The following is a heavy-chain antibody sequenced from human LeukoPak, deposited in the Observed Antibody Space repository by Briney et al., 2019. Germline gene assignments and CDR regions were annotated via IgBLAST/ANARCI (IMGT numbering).Heavy chain of an antibody. CDR2: MKPNSGGT. V-gene: IGHV1-8*01. CDR3: ARARGSYYDNSGYYADGFVI. J-gene: IGHJ3*02. D-gene: IGHD3-22*01. CDR1: RYAFTSND. Sequence: RASENVSLTASRYAFTSNDINWGRQATGQGREWMGWMKPNSGGTGSAHKFPGRVPITRNTYISTAYMELNSLRSEDTAVYYCARARGSYYDNSGYYADGFVIWGEGTMLTLSS.